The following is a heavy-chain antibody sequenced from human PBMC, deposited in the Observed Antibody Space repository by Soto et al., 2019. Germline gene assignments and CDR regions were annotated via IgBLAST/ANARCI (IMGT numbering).Heavy chain of an antibody. CDR1: GGSISSGGYY. J-gene: IGHJ5*02. CDR2: IYYSGST. V-gene: IGHV4-31*03. CDR3: ARDFAATAALFDP. D-gene: IGHD6-13*01. Sequence: PSETLSLTCTVSGGSISSGGYYWSWIRQHPGKGLEWIGYIYYSGSTYYNPSLKSRVTISVDTSKNQFSLKLSSVTAADTAVYYCARDFAATAALFDPWGQGTLVTVSS.